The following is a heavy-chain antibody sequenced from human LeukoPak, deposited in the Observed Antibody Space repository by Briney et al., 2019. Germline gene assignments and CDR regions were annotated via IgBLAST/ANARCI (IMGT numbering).Heavy chain of an antibody. CDR2: IRYDGSNK. CDR1: GFIFSSYA. D-gene: IGHD1-14*01. CDR3: AKDEDRFLDY. Sequence: GGSLRLSCAASGFIFSSYAMHCVRQAPGKGLEWVAFIRYDGSNKYYADSVKGRFTISRDNSKNTLYLQMNSLRAEDTAVYYCAKDEDRFLDYWGQGTLVTVSS. V-gene: IGHV3-30*02. J-gene: IGHJ4*02.